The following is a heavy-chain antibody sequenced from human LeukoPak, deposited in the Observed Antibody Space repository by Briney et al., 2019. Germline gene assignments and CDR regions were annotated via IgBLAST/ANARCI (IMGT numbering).Heavy chain of an antibody. CDR2: IGQDGRET. CDR3: ATRGDLSWFGALRH. CDR1: GFTFSNYW. Sequence: PGGSLRLSRVVSGFTFSNYWMDWVRQAPGKGLEWVAFIGQDGRETNYAGSVKGRFTISRDNAKNSLYLQMNNLRVEDTAVYYCATRGDLSWFGALRHWSQGTVVTVSS. J-gene: IGHJ4*02. V-gene: IGHV3-7*01. D-gene: IGHD3-16*02.